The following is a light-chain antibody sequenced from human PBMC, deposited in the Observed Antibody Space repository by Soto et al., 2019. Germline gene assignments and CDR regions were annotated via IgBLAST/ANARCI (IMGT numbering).Light chain of an antibody. Sequence: QSVLTQPPSVYAAPGQKVTISCSGSNPNIGNNYVSWYQHLPGTAPKLLIYDNDKRPSGIPDRFSGSKSGTSATLVITGLQTGDEADYYCGTWDSGLIAGVFGSGTKVTVL. CDR1: NPNIGNNY. J-gene: IGLJ1*01. V-gene: IGLV1-51*01. CDR3: GTWDSGLIAGV. CDR2: DND.